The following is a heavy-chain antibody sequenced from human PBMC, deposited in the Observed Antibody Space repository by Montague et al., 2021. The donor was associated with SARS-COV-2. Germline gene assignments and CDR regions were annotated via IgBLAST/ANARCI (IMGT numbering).Heavy chain of an antibody. D-gene: IGHD3-10*02. CDR3: ARDRVPPYYVYAMDL. CDR1: GFIFSNFA. CDR2: ITHDGIDK. Sequence: SLRLSCAASGFIFSNFAFHWVRQAPGKGLEWVANITHDGIDKFYADSVKGRFTISRDNSKNTLYLRMNSLTPEDTAVYYCARDRVPPYYVYAMDLWGQGTLVTVSS. V-gene: IGHV3-30*04. J-gene: IGHJ3*01.